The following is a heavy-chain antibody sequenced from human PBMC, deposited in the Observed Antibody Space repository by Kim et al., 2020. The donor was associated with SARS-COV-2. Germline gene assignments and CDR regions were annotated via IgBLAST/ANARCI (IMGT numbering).Heavy chain of an antibody. J-gene: IGHJ4*02. CDR1: GFIFISYS. CDR2: ISSSSSTI. V-gene: IGHV3-48*02. CDR3: ARGNFITVKRNLDY. D-gene: IGHD4-4*01. Sequence: GGSLRLSCAASGFIFISYSMNWVRQAPGKGLEWVSNISSSSSTIYYADSVKGRFTISRDNAKNSLYLHMNSLRDEDTAVYYCARGNFITVKRNLDYWGQG.